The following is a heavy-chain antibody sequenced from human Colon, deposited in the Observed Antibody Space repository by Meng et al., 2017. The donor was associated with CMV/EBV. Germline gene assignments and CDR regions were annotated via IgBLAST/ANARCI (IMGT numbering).Heavy chain of an antibody. CDR3: AKEGVGRGDPFDY. D-gene: IGHD3-3*01. CDR2: ISSTGRDT. J-gene: IGHJ4*02. CDR1: GFTFSYYE. Sequence: GGSLRLSCAASGFTFSYYEINWVRQAPGKGLEWVAYISSTGRDTYYADSVKGRFNISRDNAKNSLYLQMNSLRAEDSAVYYCAKEGVGRGDPFDYWGQGTLVTVSS. V-gene: IGHV3-48*03.